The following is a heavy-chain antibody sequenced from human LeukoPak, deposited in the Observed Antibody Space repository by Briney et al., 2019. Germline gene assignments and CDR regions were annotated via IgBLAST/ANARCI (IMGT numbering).Heavy chain of an antibody. CDR2: ISSSSTDT. J-gene: IGHJ4*02. Sequence: SLRLSCALSGASLSDFYTSWICQAPEKGLEWLSDISSSSTDTNYADSVEGRFTISRDNAKNSLFLQLTSLRAEETAVYYCARKTYYYDSGSYSKRYYFDYWGQGTLVTVSS. CDR1: GASLSDFY. D-gene: IGHD3-10*01. V-gene: IGHV3-11*06. CDR3: ARKTYYYDSGSYSKRYYFDY.